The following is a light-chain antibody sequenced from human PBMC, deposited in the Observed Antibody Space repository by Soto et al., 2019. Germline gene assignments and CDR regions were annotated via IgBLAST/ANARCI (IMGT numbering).Light chain of an antibody. V-gene: IGLV2-14*01. CDR2: EVS. Sequence: QSALTQPASVSGSPGQSITISCTGTSSDVGAYNRVSWYQQHSGKAPKLMIYEVSNRPSGVSNRFSGSKSGNTASLTISGLQAEDEADYYCLSYTTSSSYVXGTGTRSPS. CDR1: SSDVGAYNR. CDR3: LSYTTSSSYV. J-gene: IGLJ1*01.